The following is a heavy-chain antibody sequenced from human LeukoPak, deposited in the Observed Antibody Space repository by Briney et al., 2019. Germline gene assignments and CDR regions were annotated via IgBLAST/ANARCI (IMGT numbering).Heavy chain of an antibody. CDR2: ISGSGGSA. Sequence: GGSLRLSCAASGFTFSSYGMSWVRQAPGKGLEWVSAISGSGGSAYYADSVKGRFTISRDNSKNTLYLQMNSLRAEDTAVYYCAKYGKGGGSYYNEYYYYYYMDVWGKGTTVTTSS. V-gene: IGHV3-23*01. J-gene: IGHJ6*03. CDR3: AKYGKGGGSYYNEYYYYYYMDV. D-gene: IGHD3-10*01. CDR1: GFTFSSYG.